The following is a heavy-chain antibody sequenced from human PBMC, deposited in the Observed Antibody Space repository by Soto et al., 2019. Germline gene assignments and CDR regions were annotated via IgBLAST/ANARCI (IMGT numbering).Heavy chain of an antibody. D-gene: IGHD6-13*01. CDR3: AAHSSWYWPYYFDY. CDR1: GFTFSSYA. J-gene: IGHJ4*02. V-gene: IGHV3-30-3*01. CDR2: ISYDGSNK. Sequence: PGGSLRLSCAASGFTFSSYAMHWVRQAPGKGLEWVAVISYDGSNKYYADSVKGRFTISRDNSKNTLYLQMNSLRAEDTAVYYCAAHSSWYWPYYFDYWGQGALVTVSS.